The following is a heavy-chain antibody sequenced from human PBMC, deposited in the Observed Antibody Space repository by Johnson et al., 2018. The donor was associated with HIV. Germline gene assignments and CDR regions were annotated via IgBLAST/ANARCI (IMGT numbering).Heavy chain of an antibody. V-gene: IGHV3-66*01. CDR2: VYSGGST. CDR3: ARGYILTGYSGAFDL. J-gene: IGHJ3*01. Sequence: VQLVESGGGLVQPGGSLRLSCAAYGFTVSRNYMSWVRQAPGKGLEWVSVVYSGGSTYYADSVKGRFTVSRDNSKNTAYLQMNSLRDEDTAVYYCARGYILTGYSGAFDLWGQGTMVTVSS. CDR1: GFTVSRNY. D-gene: IGHD3-9*01.